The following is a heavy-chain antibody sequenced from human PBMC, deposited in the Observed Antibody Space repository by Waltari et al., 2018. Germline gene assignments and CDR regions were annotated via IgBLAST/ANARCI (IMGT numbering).Heavy chain of an antibody. Sequence: EVQLLESGGGLVQPGGSLRLSCAASGLTFSSYAMSWHRQAPGKGLEWVSAINGSGGSTYYADSVKGRFTISRDNSKNTLYLQMNSLRAEDTAVYYCAKDRGSSWTYYFDYWGQGTLVTVSS. V-gene: IGHV3-23*01. CDR3: AKDRGSSWTYYFDY. CDR2: INGSGGST. CDR1: GLTFSSYA. J-gene: IGHJ4*02. D-gene: IGHD6-13*01.